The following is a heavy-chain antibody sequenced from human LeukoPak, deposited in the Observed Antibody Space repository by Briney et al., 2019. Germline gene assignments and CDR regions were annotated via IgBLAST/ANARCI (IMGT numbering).Heavy chain of an antibody. D-gene: IGHD4-23*01. Sequence: ASVKVSCKASGYTFTGYFMHWVRQAPGQGLQWMGWINPNIGDTHYAQKFRGRVTMTRDTSISTVYMELSRLKSDDTAVYYCARMALYGGYSTGFDSWGQGTLVIVSS. CDR1: GYTFTGYF. CDR2: INPNIGDT. J-gene: IGHJ5*01. CDR3: ARMALYGGYSTGFDS. V-gene: IGHV1-2*02.